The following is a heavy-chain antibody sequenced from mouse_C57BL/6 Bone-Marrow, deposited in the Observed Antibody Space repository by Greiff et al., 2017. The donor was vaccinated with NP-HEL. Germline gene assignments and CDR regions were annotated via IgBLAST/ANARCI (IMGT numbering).Heavy chain of an antibody. CDR2: SRNKANDYTT. V-gene: IGHV7-1*01. CDR1: GFTFSDFY. CDR3: ARDGGYDAMDY. J-gene: IGHJ4*01. Sequence: EVQLVESGGGLVQSGRSLRLSCATSGFTFSDFYMEWVRQAPGKGLEWIAASRNKANDYTTEYSASVKGRFIVSRDTAQSILYRQTNALRAEDTAIYYCARDGGYDAMDYWGQGTSVTVSS.